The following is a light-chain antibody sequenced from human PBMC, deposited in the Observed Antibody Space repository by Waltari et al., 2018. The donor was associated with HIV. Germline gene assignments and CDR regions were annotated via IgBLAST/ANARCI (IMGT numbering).Light chain of an antibody. CDR2: RDN. CDR3: ATWDGSLGGVYV. CDR1: TSNVGSNF. J-gene: IGLJ1*01. Sequence: QSVLTQPPSASGTPGQRVTISCSGTTSNVGSNFVSWYQQLPGTAPKLLIYRDNRRPSGGPDRFSGSKSGASASLAISGLRSEDEGDYYCATWDGSLGGVYVFGAGTKVTVL. V-gene: IGLV1-47*01.